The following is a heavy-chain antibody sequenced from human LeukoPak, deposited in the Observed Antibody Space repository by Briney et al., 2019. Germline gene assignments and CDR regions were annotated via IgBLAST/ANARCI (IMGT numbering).Heavy chain of an antibody. CDR3: ARVGILWFGTPFNWRWFDP. Sequence: SETLSLTCTVSGGSISSSSYYWGWIRQPPGKGLEWIGSMFHSESTYYNASLKSRVTMSIDTSKNQFSLKLSSVTAADTAVYYCARVGILWFGTPFNWRWFDPWGQGTLVTVSS. V-gene: IGHV4-39*07. J-gene: IGHJ5*02. D-gene: IGHD3-10*01. CDR2: MFHSEST. CDR1: GGSISSSSYY.